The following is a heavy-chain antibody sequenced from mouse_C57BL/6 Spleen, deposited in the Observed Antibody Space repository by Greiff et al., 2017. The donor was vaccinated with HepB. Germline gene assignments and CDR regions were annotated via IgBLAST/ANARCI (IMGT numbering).Heavy chain of an antibody. D-gene: IGHD2-2*01. J-gene: IGHJ4*01. CDR2: INPNYGTT. V-gene: IGHV1-39*01. CDR1: GYSFTDYN. Sequence: EVQVVESGPELVKPGASVKISCKASGYSFTDYNMNWVNQSNGKSLEWIGVINPNYGTTSYNQKFKGKATLTVDQSSSTAYMQLKSLTSEDSAVYYCARDRLRQDYYAMDYWGQGTSVTVSS. CDR3: ARDRLRQDYYAMDY.